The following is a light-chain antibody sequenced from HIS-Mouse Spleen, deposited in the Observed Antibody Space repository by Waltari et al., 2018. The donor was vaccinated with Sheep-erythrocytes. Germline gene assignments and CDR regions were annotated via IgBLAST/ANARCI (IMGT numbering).Light chain of an antibody. Sequence: VLTQPPSVSVSPGQTASITCSGDTLGDKYACWYQQKPGQSPVLVIYQDSKRPSGIPERFSGSNAGNTATLTISGTQAMDEADYYCQAWDSSTGVVFGGGTKLTVL. CDR1: TLGDKY. V-gene: IGLV3-1*01. J-gene: IGLJ2*01. CDR3: QAWDSSTGVV. CDR2: QDS.